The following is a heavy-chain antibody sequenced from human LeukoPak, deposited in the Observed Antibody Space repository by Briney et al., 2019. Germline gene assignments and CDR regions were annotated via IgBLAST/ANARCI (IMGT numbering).Heavy chain of an antibody. V-gene: IGHV3-7*01. CDR2: MKEEGGEI. Sequence: PGGSLRLSCAGSGFPFSNYWMAWVRQAPGKGREGVANMKEEGGEINYVDSVKGRFTISRDNAKNSLDLQMNSLRVDDTAVYYCVRDRGYSTFDYWGQGTLVIVSS. CDR3: VRDRGYSTFDY. J-gene: IGHJ4*02. D-gene: IGHD4-23*01. CDR1: GFPFSNYW.